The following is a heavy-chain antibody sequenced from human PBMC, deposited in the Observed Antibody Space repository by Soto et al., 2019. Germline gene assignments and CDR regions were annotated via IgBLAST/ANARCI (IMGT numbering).Heavy chain of an antibody. V-gene: IGHV4-59*12. CDR1: GGSISSYY. D-gene: IGHD6-6*01. J-gene: IGHJ6*03. CDR3: ARGCSSSYYYYYYMDV. Sequence: SETLSLTCTVSGGSISSYYWSWIRQPPGKGLEWIGYIYYSGSANYNPSLKSRVTISVDTSKNQFSLKLSSVTAADTALYYCARGCSSSYYYYYYMDVWGKGTTVTVSS. CDR2: IYYSGSA.